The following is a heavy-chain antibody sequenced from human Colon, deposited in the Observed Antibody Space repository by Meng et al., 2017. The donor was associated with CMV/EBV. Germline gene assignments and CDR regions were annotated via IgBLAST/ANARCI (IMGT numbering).Heavy chain of an antibody. V-gene: IGHV4-34*01. CDR3: VRGNWVSDF. Sequence: VQLHKWGAEVLTPSETLSLTHTVSADSFTGYHWTWIRQPPGKGPEWIGEINYRGSIHYNPSLESRVTISLDMSTNQLSLKLNSVTAADTAVYYCVRGNWVSDFWGQGTLVTVSS. J-gene: IGHJ4*02. CDR1: ADSFTGYH. CDR2: INYRGSI. D-gene: IGHD7-27*01.